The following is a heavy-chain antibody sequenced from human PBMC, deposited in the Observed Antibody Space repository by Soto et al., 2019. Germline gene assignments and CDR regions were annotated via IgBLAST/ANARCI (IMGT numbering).Heavy chain of an antibody. CDR2: IYYSGST. Sequence: LCGGSISSGGYYWSWIRQHPGKGLEWIGYIYYSGSTYYNPSLKSRVTISVDTSKNQFSLKLSSVTAADTAVYYCARERGGIAAAGIYPWGQGTLVTVSS. J-gene: IGHJ5*02. D-gene: IGHD6-13*01. CDR3: ARERGGIAAAGIYP. V-gene: IGHV4-31*02. CDR1: GGSISSGGYY.